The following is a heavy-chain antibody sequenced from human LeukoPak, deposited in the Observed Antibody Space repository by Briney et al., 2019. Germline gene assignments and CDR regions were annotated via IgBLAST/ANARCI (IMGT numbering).Heavy chain of an antibody. V-gene: IGHV1-18*01. J-gene: IGHJ3*01. CDR3: ARGRLPADAFDV. CDR2: ISTYNSNI. D-gene: IGHD2-2*01. Sequence: GASVKVSCKASGYTFTTFGFTWVRQAPGQGLEWLGWISTYNSNINYAQNFQDRLTLTTDASTNTAYMGLSSLRFDDTAIYYCARGRLPADAFDVWGQGTLVTVSS. CDR1: GYTFTTFG.